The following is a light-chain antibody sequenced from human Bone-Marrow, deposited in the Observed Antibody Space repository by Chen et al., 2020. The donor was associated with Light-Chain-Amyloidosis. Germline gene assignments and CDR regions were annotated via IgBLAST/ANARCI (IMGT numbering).Light chain of an antibody. CDR3: SSSATSNTWV. CDR2: HVI. J-gene: IGLJ3*02. Sequence: QSALTQPASVSGSPGQSITVSCTGASSDVYWYQQHPGKAPKLVIYHVINRPSGVSSRFSGSKSGNTASLTISGLQCEDEADYFCSSSATSNTWVFGGGTKLTVL. CDR1: SSDV. V-gene: IGLV2-14*03.